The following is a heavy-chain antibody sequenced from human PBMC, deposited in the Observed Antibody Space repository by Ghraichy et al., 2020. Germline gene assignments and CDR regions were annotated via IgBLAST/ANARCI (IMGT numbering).Heavy chain of an antibody. J-gene: IGHJ5*02. CDR3: AGDWAGS. V-gene: IGHV3-53*05. CDR2: MYPNGRT. CDR1: GFSVSNIY. Sequence: GGSLRLSCAASGFSVSNIYINWVRQAPGKGLEWVSTMYPNGRTFYAVSVKGRFTISRDNSTNTAFLQMNSLRPEDTAFYYCAGDWAGSWGQGTLVAVSS. D-gene: IGHD7-27*01.